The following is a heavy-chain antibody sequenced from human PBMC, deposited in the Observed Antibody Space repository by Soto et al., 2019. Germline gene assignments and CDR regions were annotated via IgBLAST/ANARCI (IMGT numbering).Heavy chain of an antibody. V-gene: IGHV5-51*01. J-gene: IGHJ6*02. CDR2: ISPGDSDT. CDR1: GYSFTSYR. D-gene: IGHD1-1*01. CDR3: ATSGYNPLYYYCGMDG. Sequence: PGGPLNISCKGSGYSFTSYRIGWVRQMPGDGLEWMGIISPGDSDTRYSPSLQAQVTLPADKSISTAYLPWSRLKASDTAMYYCATSGYNPLYYYCGMDGWGQGNTVTVAS.